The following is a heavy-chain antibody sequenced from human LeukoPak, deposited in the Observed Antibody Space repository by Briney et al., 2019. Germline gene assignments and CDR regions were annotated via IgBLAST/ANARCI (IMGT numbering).Heavy chain of an antibody. J-gene: IGHJ4*02. Sequence: PGGSLRLSCAASGFTFSSYEMNWVRQAPGEGLEWVSYISSSSSTIYYADSVKGRFTISRDNAKNSLYLQMNSLRAEDTAVYYCASETVTKDYWGQGTLVTVSS. CDR1: GFTFSSYE. CDR3: ASETVTKDY. CDR2: ISSSSSTI. D-gene: IGHD4-17*01. V-gene: IGHV3-48*03.